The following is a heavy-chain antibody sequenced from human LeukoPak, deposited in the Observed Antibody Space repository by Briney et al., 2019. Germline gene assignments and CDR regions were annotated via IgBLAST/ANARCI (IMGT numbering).Heavy chain of an antibody. J-gene: IGHJ4*02. CDR2: ISWDGGST. CDR1: GFTFYDYA. D-gene: IGHD3-10*01. Sequence: PGGSLRLSCAASGFTFYDYAMHWVRHAPGKGLEWVSLISWDGGSTYYADSVKGRFTISRDNSKNSLYLQMNSLRAEDTALYYCAKDMYGSGSYGGIDYWGQGTLVTVSS. V-gene: IGHV3-43D*04. CDR3: AKDMYGSGSYGGIDY.